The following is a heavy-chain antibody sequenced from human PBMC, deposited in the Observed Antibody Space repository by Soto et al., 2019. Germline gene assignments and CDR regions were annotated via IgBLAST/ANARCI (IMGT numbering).Heavy chain of an antibody. CDR1: GGSISSSSYY. Sequence: QLQLQESGPGLVKPSETLSLTCTVSGGSISSSSYYWGWIRQPPGKGLEWIGSIYYSGSTYYNPSLKSPVAISVDTSKNQFSLKLSSVTAADTAVYYCASEYSGSAGLYWFDPWGQGTLVTVSS. D-gene: IGHD1-26*01. CDR2: IYYSGST. CDR3: ASEYSGSAGLYWFDP. V-gene: IGHV4-39*01. J-gene: IGHJ5*02.